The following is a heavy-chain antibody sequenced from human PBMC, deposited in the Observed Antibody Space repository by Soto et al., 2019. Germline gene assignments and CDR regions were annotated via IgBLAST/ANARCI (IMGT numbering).Heavy chain of an antibody. J-gene: IGHJ4*02. D-gene: IGHD1-26*01. V-gene: IGHV3-74*01. Sequence: GGSLRLSCVASGFTFSTYWMHWVRQAPGKGLEWVSRISSDGTTTYYADSVEGRFTISRDNAKKTLYLQLNRLRDEDTAVYYWARDPKSGNQKLYFDYWGQGALVTVSS. CDR2: ISSDGTTT. CDR3: ARDPKSGNQKLYFDY. CDR1: GFTFSTYW.